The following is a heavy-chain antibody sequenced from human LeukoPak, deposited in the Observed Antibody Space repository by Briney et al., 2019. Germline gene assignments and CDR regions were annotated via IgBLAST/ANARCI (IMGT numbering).Heavy chain of an antibody. V-gene: IGHV1-2*02. Sequence: ASVKVSCKASGYTFTSYDINWVRQATGQGLEWMGWINPNSGGTNYAQKFQGRVTMTRDTSISTAYMELSRLRSDDTAVYYCARADLLGYCSSTSCPAGGYWGQGTLVTVSS. D-gene: IGHD2-2*01. J-gene: IGHJ4*02. CDR1: GYTFTSYD. CDR3: ARADLLGYCSSTSCPAGGY. CDR2: INPNSGGT.